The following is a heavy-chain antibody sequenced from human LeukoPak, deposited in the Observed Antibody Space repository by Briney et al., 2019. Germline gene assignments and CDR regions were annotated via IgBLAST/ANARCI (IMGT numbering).Heavy chain of an antibody. CDR2: IYTSGST. V-gene: IGHV4-4*07. D-gene: IGHD2-15*01. CDR3: ARSHCSGGSCYFWGELYYFDY. J-gene: IGHJ4*02. Sequence: SETLSLTCTVSGGSISSYYWSWIRQPAGKGLEWIGRIYTSGSTNYNPSLKSRVTMSVDTSKNQFSLKLSSVTAADTAVYYCARSHCSGGSCYFWGELYYFDYWGQGTLVTVSS. CDR1: GGSISSYY.